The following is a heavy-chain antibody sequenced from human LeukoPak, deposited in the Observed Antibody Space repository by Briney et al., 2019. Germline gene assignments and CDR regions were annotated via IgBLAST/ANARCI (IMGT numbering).Heavy chain of an antibody. Sequence: GGSLRLSCAASGFTFSSYAMHWVRQAPGKGLEWVAVISYDGSNKYYADSVKGRFTISRDNSKNTLYLQMNSLRGEDTAVYYCARGGSYLSAFDIWGQGTMVTVSS. V-gene: IGHV3-30*14. J-gene: IGHJ3*02. D-gene: IGHD1-26*01. CDR2: ISYDGSNK. CDR3: ARGGSYLSAFDI. CDR1: GFTFSSYA.